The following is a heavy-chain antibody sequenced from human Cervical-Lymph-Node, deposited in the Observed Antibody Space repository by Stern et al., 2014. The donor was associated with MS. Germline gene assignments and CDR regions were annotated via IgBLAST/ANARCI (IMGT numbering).Heavy chain of an antibody. D-gene: IGHD1-26*01. V-gene: IGHV1-69*06. CDR1: GGTFTTYS. J-gene: IGHJ4*02. CDR2: IILIFGTT. CDR3: ARYSGTFYFDY. Sequence: VQLVESGAEVKRPGSSVRVSCKASGGTFTTYSISWVRQAPGQGLEWMGGIILIFGTTNYAQKFQGSITISADKSTSTAYLDLSSLRSEDTAMYYCARYSGTFYFDYWGQGTLVTVSS.